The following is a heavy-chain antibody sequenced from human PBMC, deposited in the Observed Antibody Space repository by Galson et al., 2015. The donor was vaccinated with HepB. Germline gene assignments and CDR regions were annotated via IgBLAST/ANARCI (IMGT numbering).Heavy chain of an antibody. CDR3: TTDPVRAWLQIGPFDY. J-gene: IGHJ4*02. Sequence: SLRLSCAASGFTFSNAWMSWVRQAPGKGLEWVGRIKSKTDGGTTDYAAPVKGRFTISRDDSKNTLYLQMNSLKTEDTAVYYCTTDPVRAWLQIGPFDYWGQGTLVTVSS. D-gene: IGHD5-24*01. V-gene: IGHV3-15*01. CDR1: GFTFSNAW. CDR2: IKSKTDGGTT.